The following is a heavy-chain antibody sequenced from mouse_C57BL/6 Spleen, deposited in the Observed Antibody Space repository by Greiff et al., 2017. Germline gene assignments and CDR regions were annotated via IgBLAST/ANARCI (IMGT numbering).Heavy chain of an antibody. V-gene: IGHV5-15*01. J-gene: IGHJ2*01. Sequence: EVKLVESGGGLVQPGGSLKLSCAASGFTFSDYGMAWVRQAPRKGPEWVAFISNLAYSIYYADTVTGRFTISRENAKNTLYLEMSRLRSEDTAMYYCAREDYYGSFDYWGQGTTLTVSS. CDR2: ISNLAYSI. D-gene: IGHD1-1*01. CDR3: AREDYYGSFDY. CDR1: GFTFSDYG.